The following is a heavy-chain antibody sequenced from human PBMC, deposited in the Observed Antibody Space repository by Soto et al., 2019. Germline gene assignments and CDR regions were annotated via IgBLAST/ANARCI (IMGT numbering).Heavy chain of an antibody. J-gene: IGHJ6*02. D-gene: IGHD3-9*01. CDR1: GFTFSSYD. V-gene: IGHV3-13*01. CDR3: ARDLRFDWSIPPGGMDV. CDR2: IGTAGDT. Sequence: SGGSLRLSCAASGFTFSSYDMHWVRQATGKGLEWVSAIGTAGDTYYPGSVKGRFTISRENAKNSLYLQMNSLRAEDTAVYYCARDLRFDWSIPPGGMDVWGQGTTVT.